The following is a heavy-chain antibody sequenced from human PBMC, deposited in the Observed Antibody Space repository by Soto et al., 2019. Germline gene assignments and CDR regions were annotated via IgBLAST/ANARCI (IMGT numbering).Heavy chain of an antibody. CDR2: ISWNSVSI. V-gene: IGHV3-9*01. J-gene: IGHJ4*02. CDR1: GFSFDDYA. D-gene: IGHD3-9*01. CDR3: GKERIRYLED. Sequence: EVQLVESGGGLVQPGRSVRLSCAASGFSFDDYAMHWVRQAPGKGLEWIAGISWNSVSIDYADSVKGRFTISRDNAKNSLYLQMNSLRAEDTALYYCGKERIRYLEDWGQGTLVTVSS.